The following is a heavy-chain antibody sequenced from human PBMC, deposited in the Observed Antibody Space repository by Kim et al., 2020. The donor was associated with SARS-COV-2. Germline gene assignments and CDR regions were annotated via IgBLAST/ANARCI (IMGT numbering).Heavy chain of an antibody. CDR3: ARGSYFDWLLTVHYYYYGMDV. Sequence: SETLSLTCAVYGGSFSGYYWSWIRQPPGKGLEWIGEINHSGSTNYNPSLKSRVTISVDTSKNQFSLKLSSVTAADTAVYYCARGSYFDWLLTVHYYYYGMDVWGQGTTVTVSS. CDR2: INHSGST. D-gene: IGHD3-9*01. CDR1: GGSFSGYY. J-gene: IGHJ6*02. V-gene: IGHV4-34*01.